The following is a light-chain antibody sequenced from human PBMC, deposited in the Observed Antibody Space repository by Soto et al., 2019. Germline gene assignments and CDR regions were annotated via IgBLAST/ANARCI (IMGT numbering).Light chain of an antibody. CDR3: QSYDSSLSGVL. CDR1: SSDVGNYDS. CDR2: EVN. V-gene: IGLV2-8*01. Sequence: QSALTQPPSASGSPGQSVTISCTGTSSDVGNYDSVSWYQHHPGKAPQAVIYEVNKRPSGVPDRFSGSKSGNTASLTVSGLQAEDEGDYYCQSYDSSLSGVLFGGGTKLTVL. J-gene: IGLJ2*01.